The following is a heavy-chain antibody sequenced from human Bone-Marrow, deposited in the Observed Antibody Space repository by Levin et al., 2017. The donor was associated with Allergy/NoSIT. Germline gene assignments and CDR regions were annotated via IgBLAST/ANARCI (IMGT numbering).Heavy chain of an antibody. Sequence: PGGSLRLSCAASGFTFNAYAMHWVRQAPGKGLQWVAVISSEGSREYYADSVKGRFTMSRDNSKDTLYLQMDSLRVEDTAVYFCVRAPNSAWHNFDYWGQGTLVTVSP. CDR3: VRAPNSAWHNFDY. V-gene: IGHV3-30-3*01. CDR1: GFTFNAYA. D-gene: IGHD6-19*01. CDR2: ISSEGSRE. J-gene: IGHJ4*02.